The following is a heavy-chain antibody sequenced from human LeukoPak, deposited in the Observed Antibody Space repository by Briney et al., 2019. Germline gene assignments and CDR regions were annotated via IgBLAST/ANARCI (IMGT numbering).Heavy chain of an antibody. Sequence: GGSLRLSCSPSGLTFSTYEMNWVPEATGKGLEWVSYISSSANTISYAHSVKARFPIHRHNDKNSLYLQMNSLRAEDTAVYYCARSVDTTMVTGYWGQGTLVTVSS. V-gene: IGHV3-48*03. CDR2: ISSSANTI. CDR1: GLTFSTYE. CDR3: ARSVDTTMVTGY. D-gene: IGHD5-18*01. J-gene: IGHJ4*02.